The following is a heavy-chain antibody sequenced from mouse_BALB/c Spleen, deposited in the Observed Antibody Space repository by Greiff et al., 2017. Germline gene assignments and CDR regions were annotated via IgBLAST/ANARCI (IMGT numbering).Heavy chain of an antibody. V-gene: IGHV1-4*02. J-gene: IGHJ4*01. CDR1: GYTFTSYT. CDR3: ARGGGNYYYAMDY. D-gene: IGHD2-1*01. Sequence: QVQLQQSAAELARPGASVKMSCKASGYTFTSYTMHWVKQRPGQGLEWIGYINPSSGYTEYNQKFKDKTTLTADKSSSTAYMQLSSLTSEDSAVYYCARGGGNYYYAMDYWGQGTSVTVSS. CDR2: INPSSGYT.